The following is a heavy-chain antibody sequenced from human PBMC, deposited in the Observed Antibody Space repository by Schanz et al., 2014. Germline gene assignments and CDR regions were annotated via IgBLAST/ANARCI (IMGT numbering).Heavy chain of an antibody. J-gene: IGHJ4*02. V-gene: IGHV3-21*01. CDR2: ISSRSSHI. CDR3: ARDHTTESYYSAGPPIDY. D-gene: IGHD1-26*01. CDR1: GFTFSSYS. Sequence: EVQLVESGGGLVQPGGSLRLSCTASGFTFSSYSMNWVRQAPGKGLEWVSSISSRSSHIYYADSVKGRFTVSRDNAKKSMYLQMNNLRAEDTAVYYCARDHTTESYYSAGPPIDYWGQGTLLTVSS.